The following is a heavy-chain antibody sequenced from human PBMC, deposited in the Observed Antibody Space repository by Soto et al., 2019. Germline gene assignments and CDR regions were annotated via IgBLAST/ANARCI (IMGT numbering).Heavy chain of an antibody. V-gene: IGHV4-4*02. CDR3: AAVPPRIVVVLAEFPT. J-gene: IGHJ4*02. CDR2: IYHNGIT. CDR1: GTSISSSYW. Sequence: QVQLKQSGPGLVRPSGTLSLTCRVSGTSISSSYWWAWVRQCPGKGLEWIGEIYHNGITKYNPSLKSLVSTSIDKSNNQISLNLTSVTAADTAVYYCAAVPPRIVVVLAEFPTWGQGTLVTVSS. D-gene: IGHD2-21*01.